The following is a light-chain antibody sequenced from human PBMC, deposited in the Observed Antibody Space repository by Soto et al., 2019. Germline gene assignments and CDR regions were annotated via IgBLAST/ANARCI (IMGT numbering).Light chain of an antibody. Sequence: QSALTQPPSASGSPGQSVTISCTGTSSDVGGYNYVSWYQQHPGKAPKLMIYEVSKRPSGVPDRFSGSKSGNTASLTVSGLQAEDEADYYCSSYAGSTSRGVFGGGTKLTVL. CDR1: SSDVGGYNY. V-gene: IGLV2-8*01. J-gene: IGLJ2*01. CDR2: EVS. CDR3: SSYAGSTSRGV.